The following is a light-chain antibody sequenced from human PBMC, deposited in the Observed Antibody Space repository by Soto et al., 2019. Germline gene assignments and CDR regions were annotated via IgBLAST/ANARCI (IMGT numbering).Light chain of an antibody. CDR3: QQYGRSLLA. Sequence: EIVLTQSPGTLSLSPGERATLSCRASETVGNYLAWYQQKPGQAPRLVIFDASNRASGIPDRFSGRGSGTDFTLTISRREVEDFAVYYCQQYGRSLLAFGGGTKVEIK. CDR1: ETVGNY. J-gene: IGKJ4*01. V-gene: IGKV3-20*01. CDR2: DAS.